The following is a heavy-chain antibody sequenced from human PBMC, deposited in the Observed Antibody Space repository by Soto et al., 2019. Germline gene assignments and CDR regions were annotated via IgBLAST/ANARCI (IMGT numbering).Heavy chain of an antibody. CDR3: ARGRATLPFFGFDI. CDR2: IYWNDDK. D-gene: IGHD3-16*01. Sequence: QITLKGSGPTLVKPTQTLTLTCTLSGISLSTSGVGLGWIRQTPGKALQWLALIYWNDDKHYNPSLRTRLTITKGTSKNHAVLTMTNFDPVDTATYYCARGRATLPFFGFDIWDQRRVVAVSS. V-gene: IGHV2-5*01. J-gene: IGHJ3*02. CDR1: GISLSTSGVG.